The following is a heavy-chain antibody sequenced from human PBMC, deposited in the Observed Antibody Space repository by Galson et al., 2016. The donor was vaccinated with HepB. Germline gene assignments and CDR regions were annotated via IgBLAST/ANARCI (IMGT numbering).Heavy chain of an antibody. Sequence: SLRLSFAASGFTFSSHAMAWVRQAPGKGLEWVTGISPSGDTISYADSVKGRFTISRDNAKNTLHLQMNSLRAEDTALYYCAKDYIGTLPEALDIWGQGTMVTVSS. V-gene: IGHV3-23*01. CDR2: ISPSGDTI. CDR1: GFTFSSHA. CDR3: AKDYIGTLPEALDI. J-gene: IGHJ3*02. D-gene: IGHD2-15*01.